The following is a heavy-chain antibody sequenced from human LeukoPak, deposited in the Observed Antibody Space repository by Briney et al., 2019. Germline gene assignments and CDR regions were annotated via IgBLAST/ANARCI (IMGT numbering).Heavy chain of an antibody. CDR2: IYYSGST. CDR3: ARAGAAGYFDY. CDR1: GGSISIYY. V-gene: IGHV4-30-4*08. D-gene: IGHD6-13*01. J-gene: IGHJ4*02. Sequence: PSETLSLTCTVSGGSISIYYWSWIRQPPGKGLEWIGYIYYSGSTYYNPSLKSRVTISVDTSKNQFSLKLSSVAAADTAVYYCARAGAAGYFDYWGQGTLVTVSS.